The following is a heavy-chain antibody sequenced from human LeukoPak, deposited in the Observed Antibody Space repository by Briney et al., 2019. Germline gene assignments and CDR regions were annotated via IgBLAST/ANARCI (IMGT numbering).Heavy chain of an antibody. V-gene: IGHV1-2*02. CDR2: INPNSGGT. CDR1: GYTFTGYY. CDR3: TRDYYASGSYFYNWFDP. J-gene: IGHJ5*02. D-gene: IGHD3-10*01. Sequence: GASVKVSCKASGYTFTGYYMHWVRQAPGQGLEWMGWINPNSGGTNYAQKFQGRVTMTRDTSISTAYMELSRLRSDDTAEYYCTRDYYASGSYFYNWFDPWGQGTLVTVSS.